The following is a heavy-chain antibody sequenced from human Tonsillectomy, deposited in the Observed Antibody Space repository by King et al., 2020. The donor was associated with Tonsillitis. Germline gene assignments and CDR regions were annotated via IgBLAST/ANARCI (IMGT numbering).Heavy chain of an antibody. J-gene: IGHJ3*02. V-gene: IGHV4-61*02. CDR1: GGSISSGSYY. Sequence: QVQLQESGPGLVKPSQTLSLTCTVSGGSISSGSYYWSWIRQPAGKGLEWIGRISTSGSTNYNPSLKSRVTLSVDTAKNQFSLKLSSVTAADTAVYYCARDYSGSYYAFDIWGQGTMVTVSS. CDR3: ARDYSGSYYAFDI. CDR2: ISTSGST. D-gene: IGHD1-26*01.